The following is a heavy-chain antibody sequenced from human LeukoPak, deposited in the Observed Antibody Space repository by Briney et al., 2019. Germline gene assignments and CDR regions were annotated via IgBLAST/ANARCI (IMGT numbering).Heavy chain of an antibody. J-gene: IGHJ4*02. CDR1: GVSISTSTYY. CDR2: MFYRGST. Sequence: PSETLSLTCTVSGVSISTSTYYWAWIRQPPGKGLEWIGSMFYRGSTYYNPSLKCRVTISVDTSKNQFSLKLSSVTASDTAIFYCARQGGWGGAASLIEYWGQGTLVTVSS. V-gene: IGHV4-39*01. CDR3: ARQGGWGGAASLIEY. D-gene: IGHD1-26*01.